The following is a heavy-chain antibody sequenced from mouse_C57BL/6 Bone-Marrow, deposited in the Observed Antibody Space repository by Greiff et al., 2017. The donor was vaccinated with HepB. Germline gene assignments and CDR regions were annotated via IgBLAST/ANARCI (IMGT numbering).Heavy chain of an antibody. CDR1: GYTFTSYW. CDR3: ARRRGLSSGDY. D-gene: IGHD3-2*02. Sequence: QVHVKQPGAELVKPGASVKLSCKASGYTFTSYWMHWVKQRPGQGLEWIGMIHPNSGSTNYNEKFKSKATLTVDKSSSTAYMQLSSLTSEDSAVYYCARRRGLSSGDYWGQGTTLTVSS. J-gene: IGHJ2*01. V-gene: IGHV1-64*01. CDR2: IHPNSGST.